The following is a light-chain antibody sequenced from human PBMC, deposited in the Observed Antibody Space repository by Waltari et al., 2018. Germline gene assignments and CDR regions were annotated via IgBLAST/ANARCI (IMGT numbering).Light chain of an antibody. J-gene: IGKJ1*01. CDR3: QNHERLPAT. CDR2: AAS. CDR1: QSVGKY. V-gene: IGKV3-20*01. Sequence: EVVLTQSPGTLSLSPGARAPLSCRASQSVGKYIVWYQQRPGQAPGLLIYAASTRATGSPDGFSGSGSGTDFSLTISRLEPEDFAVYYCQNHERLPATFGQGTKVEI.